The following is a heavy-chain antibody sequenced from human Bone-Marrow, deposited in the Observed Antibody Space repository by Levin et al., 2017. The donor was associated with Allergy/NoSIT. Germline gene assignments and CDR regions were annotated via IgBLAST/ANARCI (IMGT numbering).Heavy chain of an antibody. CDR2: IRNKANNYIT. J-gene: IGHJ4*02. Sequence: QAGGSLRLSCEASGFTFTDHYMDWVRQAPGKGLEWVGRIRNKANNYITHYGASVKGRFTISRDVSKNSLYLQMKSLKTEDTAVYYCTREDLGGVFDSWGQGTLVTVST. CDR3: TREDLGGVFDS. D-gene: IGHD3-16*01. V-gene: IGHV3-72*01. CDR1: GFTFTDHY.